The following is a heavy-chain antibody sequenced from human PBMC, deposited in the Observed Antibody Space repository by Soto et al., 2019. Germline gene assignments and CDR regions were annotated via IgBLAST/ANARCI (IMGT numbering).Heavy chain of an antibody. D-gene: IGHD3-10*01. Sequence: ASVKVSCTASGYTLTSYYIHWVRQAPGQGLEWMGIINPSGGSTSYAQKFQGRVTMTRDTSTSTVYMELSSLRSEDTAVYYCAREVDAWFGEFTDYYYYYMDVWGKGTTVTVSS. CDR1: GYTLTSYY. V-gene: IGHV1-46*03. CDR2: INPSGGST. J-gene: IGHJ6*03. CDR3: AREVDAWFGEFTDYYYYYMDV.